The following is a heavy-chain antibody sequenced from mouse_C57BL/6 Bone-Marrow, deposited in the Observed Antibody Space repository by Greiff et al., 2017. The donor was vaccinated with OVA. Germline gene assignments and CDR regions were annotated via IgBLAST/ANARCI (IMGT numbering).Heavy chain of an antibody. V-gene: IGHV1-61*01. CDR2: IYPSDSET. D-gene: IGHD3-2*02. Sequence: QVQLKQSGAELVRPGSSVKLSCKASGYTFTSYWMDWVKQRPGQGLEWIGNIYPSDSETHYNQKFKDKATLTVDKSSSTAYMQLSSLTSEDSAVYYCARGNSSGYVDYFDYWGQGTTLTVSS. CDR3: ARGNSSGYVDYFDY. J-gene: IGHJ2*01. CDR1: GYTFTSYW.